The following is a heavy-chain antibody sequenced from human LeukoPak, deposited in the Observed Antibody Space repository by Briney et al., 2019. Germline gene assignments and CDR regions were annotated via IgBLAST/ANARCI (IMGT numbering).Heavy chain of an antibody. CDR3: AAGPVTTLIYYYYYMDV. V-gene: IGHV3-20*04. D-gene: IGHD4-17*01. CDR2: INWNSGST. J-gene: IGHJ6*03. CDR1: GFTFDDYG. Sequence: PGGSLRLSCAASGFTFDDYGMSWVRQAPGKGLEWVSGINWNSGSTGYADSVKGRFTISRDNAKNSLYLQMNSLRAEDTALYYCAAGPVTTLIYYYYYMDVWGKGTTVTVSS.